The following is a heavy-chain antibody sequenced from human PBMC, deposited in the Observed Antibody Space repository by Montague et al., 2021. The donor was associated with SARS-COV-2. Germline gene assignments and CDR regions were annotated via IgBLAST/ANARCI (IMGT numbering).Heavy chain of an antibody. CDR2: IDWDDDK. CDR1: GFSLSTSGMC. CDR3: ARIWGATREDAFDX. J-gene: IGHJ3*02. D-gene: IGHD1-26*01. Sequence: PALVKPTQTLTLTCTFSGFSLSTSGMCVSWIRQPPGKALEWLALIDWDDDKYYSTSLRTRLTISKDTSKNQVVLTMTNMDPVDTATYYCARIWGATREDAFDXWGKGTMVTVSS. V-gene: IGHV2-70*01.